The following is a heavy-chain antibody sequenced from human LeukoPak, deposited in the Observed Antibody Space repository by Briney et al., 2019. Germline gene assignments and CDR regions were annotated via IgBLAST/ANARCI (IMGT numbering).Heavy chain of an antibody. D-gene: IGHD3-3*01. J-gene: IGHJ6*02. V-gene: IGHV3-43*01. CDR3: AKEGFWSGYYSGSSYGMDV. CDR1: GFTFDDYT. Sequence: GGPLRLSCAASGFTFDDYTTHWVRQAPGKGLEWVSLISWDGGNTYYADSVKGRFTISRDNSKNSLYLQMNSLGTEDTALYYCAKEGFWSGYYSGSSYGMDVWGQGTTVTVSS. CDR2: ISWDGGNT.